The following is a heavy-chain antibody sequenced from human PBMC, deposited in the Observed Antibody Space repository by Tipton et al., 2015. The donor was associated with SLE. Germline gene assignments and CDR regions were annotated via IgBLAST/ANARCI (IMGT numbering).Heavy chain of an antibody. V-gene: IGHV4-39*07. CDR2: IYYSGRT. J-gene: IGHJ4*02. D-gene: IGHD3-10*01. CDR1: GGSISSSSYY. CDR3: ARTSGDSLGYFDY. Sequence: TLSLTCTVSGGSISSSSYYWGWIRQPPGKGLEWIGSIYYSGRTYYNPSLKSRVTISVDTSKNQFSLKLSSVTAADTAVYYCARTSGDSLGYFDYWGQGTLVTVSS.